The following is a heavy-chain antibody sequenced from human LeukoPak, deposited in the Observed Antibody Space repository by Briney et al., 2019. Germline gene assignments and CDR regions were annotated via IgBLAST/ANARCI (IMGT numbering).Heavy chain of an antibody. CDR2: INPNSGGT. CDR1: GYTFTNYA. CDR3: ASASHITMLRGANDY. V-gene: IGHV1-69*13. J-gene: IGHJ4*02. Sequence: SVKVSCKASGYTFTNYAMNWVRQAPGQGLEWMGWINPNSGGTNYAQKFQGRVTITADESTSTAYMELSSLRSDDTAVYYCASASHITMLRGANDYWGQGTLVTVSS. D-gene: IGHD3-10*01.